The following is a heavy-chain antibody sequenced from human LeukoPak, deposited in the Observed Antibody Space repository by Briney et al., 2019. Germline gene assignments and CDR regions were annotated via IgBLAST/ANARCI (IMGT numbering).Heavy chain of an antibody. CDR3: AKSAYSSGWSLSDY. D-gene: IGHD6-19*01. CDR2: ISGSGGST. V-gene: IGHV3-23*01. Sequence: GGSLRLSCAASGFTFSSYAMSWVRQAPGKGLEWVSAISGSGGSTYYADSVKGRFTISRDNSKNTLYLQMTSLRAEDTAVYYCAKSAYSSGWSLSDYWGQGTLVTVSS. J-gene: IGHJ4*02. CDR1: GFTFSSYA.